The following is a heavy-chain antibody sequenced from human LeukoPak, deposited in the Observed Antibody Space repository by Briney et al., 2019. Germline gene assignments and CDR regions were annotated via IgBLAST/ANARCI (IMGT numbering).Heavy chain of an antibody. V-gene: IGHV3-48*04. D-gene: IGHD4-11*01. J-gene: IGHJ4*02. CDR3: AREDHSNYNY. Sequence: GGSLRLSCAASGFTFSSHSMNWVRQAPGKGLEWVSYISSSSSTIYYADSVKGRFTISRDNAKNSLYLQMNSLRAEDTAVYYCAREDHSNYNYWGQGTLVTVSS. CDR2: ISSSSSTI. CDR1: GFTFSSHS.